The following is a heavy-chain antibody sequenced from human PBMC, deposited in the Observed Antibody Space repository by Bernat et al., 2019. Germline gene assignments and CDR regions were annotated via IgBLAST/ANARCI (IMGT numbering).Heavy chain of an antibody. CDR1: GFTFSIYC. J-gene: IGHJ4*02. V-gene: IGHV3-7*01. CDR2: INEGGSEK. Sequence: EVQLVESGGGLVKPGGSLRLSCAASGFTFSIYCMTWVRQAPGKGLEWVADINEGGSEKYYVDSVKGRFTISRDNAKNSLYLEVNSLRAEDTAVYYCARSGSAGSLDYWGQGTLVTVSS. D-gene: IGHD6-25*01. CDR3: ARSGSAGSLDY.